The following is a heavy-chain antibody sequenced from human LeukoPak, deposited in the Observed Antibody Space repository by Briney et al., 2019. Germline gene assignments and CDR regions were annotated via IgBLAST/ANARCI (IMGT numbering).Heavy chain of an antibody. CDR2: IKQDGGEK. Sequence: GGSLRLSCAASGFTFSSSWMNWVRQAPGKGLEWVALIKQDGGEKYYLDSVKGRFTISRDDARNSLYLQMNSLTAEDTAVYYCATGRGDYWGQGTLVTVSS. J-gene: IGHJ4*02. V-gene: IGHV3-7*05. CDR1: GFTFSSSW. D-gene: IGHD3-16*01. CDR3: ATGRGDY.